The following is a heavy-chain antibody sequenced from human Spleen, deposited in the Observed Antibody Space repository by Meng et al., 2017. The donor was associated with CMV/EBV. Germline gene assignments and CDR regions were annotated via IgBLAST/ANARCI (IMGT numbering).Heavy chain of an antibody. CDR1: GYTFTAHY. V-gene: IGHV1-2*02. Sequence: ASVKVSCKASGYTFTAHYFHWVRQAPGQGLEWMGWIHPHRGDTNYAQQFQGRVTLTRETSINTGYMELSSLRSDDTAVYYCARDYSGNYYGAFDIWGQGTMVTVSS. D-gene: IGHD1-26*01. CDR3: ARDYSGNYYGAFDI. CDR2: IHPHRGDT. J-gene: IGHJ3*02.